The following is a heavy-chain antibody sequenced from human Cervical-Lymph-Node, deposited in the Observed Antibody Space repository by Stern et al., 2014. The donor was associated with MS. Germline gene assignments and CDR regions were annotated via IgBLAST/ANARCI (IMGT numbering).Heavy chain of an antibody. Sequence: EVQLVESGGGLVQPGGSLRLSCAASGFTFSSYAMSWVRQAPGKGLEWVSAISGSGSSTYYADSVKGRFTISRDNSKNTLYLQMNSLRAEDTAVYYCGRDLDYYYGMDVWGQGTTVTVSS. J-gene: IGHJ6*02. CDR3: GRDLDYYYGMDV. V-gene: IGHV3-23*04. CDR2: ISGSGSST. CDR1: GFTFSSYA.